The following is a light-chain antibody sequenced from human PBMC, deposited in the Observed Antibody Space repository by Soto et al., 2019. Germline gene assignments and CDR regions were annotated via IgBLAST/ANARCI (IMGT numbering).Light chain of an antibody. J-gene: IGKJ5*01. CDR1: QGINSY. CDR2: AAS. Sequence: DIQLTQSPSFLSASVGDRVTITCRASQGINSYLAWYQQKPGKAPKLLIYAASTLQSGVPSRFSGSESGTEFTLTISSLQPEDFATYYCQQLKSNLITFGQGTRLEIK. V-gene: IGKV1-9*01. CDR3: QQLKSNLIT.